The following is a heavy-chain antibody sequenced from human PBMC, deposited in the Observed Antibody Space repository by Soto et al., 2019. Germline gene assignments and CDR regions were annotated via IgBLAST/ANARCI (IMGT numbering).Heavy chain of an antibody. Sequence: ASVKVSCKASGGTFSRNAISWVRQAPGQGLEWMGGIIPFFHAPNYAQKFQGRVTITADESTSTAYMELSSLRSEDTAVYYCARGRDCSGTSCRATYYYYYGMDVWGQGTTVTVSS. CDR2: IIPFFHAP. J-gene: IGHJ6*02. V-gene: IGHV1-69*13. CDR1: GGTFSRNA. D-gene: IGHD2-2*01. CDR3: ARGRDCSGTSCRATYYYYYGMDV.